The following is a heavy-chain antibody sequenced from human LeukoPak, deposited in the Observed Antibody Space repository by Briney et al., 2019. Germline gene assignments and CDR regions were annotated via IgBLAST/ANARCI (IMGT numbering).Heavy chain of an antibody. V-gene: IGHV4-34*01. CDR2: INHSGST. J-gene: IGHJ4*02. Sequence: PGGSLGLSCAASGFTFSNAWMSWVRQPPGKGLEWIGEINHSGSTNYNPSLKSRVTISVDTSKNQFSLKLSSVTAADTAVYYCARHEGLLLWFGESQYYFDYWGQGTLVTVSS. CDR3: ARHEGLLLWFGESQYYFDY. D-gene: IGHD3-10*01. CDR1: GFTFSNAW.